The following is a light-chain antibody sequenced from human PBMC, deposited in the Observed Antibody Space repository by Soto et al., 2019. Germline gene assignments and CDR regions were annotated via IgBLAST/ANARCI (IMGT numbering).Light chain of an antibody. CDR2: GAS. Sequence: EIVMTQSPATLSVSPGEGATLSCRASQSVSTNLAWYQQKPGQAPRLLIYGASVRATGIPARFSGSGSGTEFTLTITSLQAEDVATYYCQKCDYLPIFGPGTTVDFK. CDR3: QKCDYLPI. J-gene: IGKJ3*01. CDR1: QSVSTN. V-gene: IGKV3-15*01.